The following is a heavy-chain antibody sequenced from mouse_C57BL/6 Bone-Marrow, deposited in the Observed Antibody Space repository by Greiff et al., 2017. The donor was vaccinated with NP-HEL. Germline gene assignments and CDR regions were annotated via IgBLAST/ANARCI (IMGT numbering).Heavy chain of an antibody. CDR3: ARGGYEGDY. Sequence: QVQLQQSGAELARPGASVKLSCKASGYTFTSYGISWVKQRTGQGLEWIGEIYPRSGNTYYNEKFKGKATLTADKSSSTAYMELRSLTSEDSAVYFCARGGYEGDYWGQGTSVTVSS. CDR1: GYTFTSYG. D-gene: IGHD2-10*02. J-gene: IGHJ4*01. V-gene: IGHV1-81*01. CDR2: IYPRSGNT.